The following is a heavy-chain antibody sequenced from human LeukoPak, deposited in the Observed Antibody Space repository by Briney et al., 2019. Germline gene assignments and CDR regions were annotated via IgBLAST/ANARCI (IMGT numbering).Heavy chain of an antibody. D-gene: IGHD2-2*01. CDR2: ISGSGGST. J-gene: IGHJ4*02. CDR1: GCTFNSYA. Sequence: GGSLRLSCAASGCTFNSYAMSRVRQAPGKGLEWVSAISGSGGSTYYADSVKGRFTISRDNSKNTLYLQMNSLRAEDTAVYYCAKVYCSSTSCECFDYWGQGTLVTVSS. CDR3: AKVYCSSTSCECFDY. V-gene: IGHV3-23*01.